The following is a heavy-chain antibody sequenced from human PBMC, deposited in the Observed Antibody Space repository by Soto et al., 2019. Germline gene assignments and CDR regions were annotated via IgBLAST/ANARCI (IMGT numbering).Heavy chain of an antibody. V-gene: IGHV1-2*04. J-gene: IGHJ4*02. CDR1: GYTFTGYY. CDR3: ARGEGGPRWGSIDY. D-gene: IGHD2-21*01. Sequence: QVQLVQSGAEVKKPGASVKVSCKAAGYTFTGYYMHWVRQAPGQGLEWMGWINPNSCGTNYAQKFQGWVNMTRDTSISTAYMELSRLRSDDTAVYYCARGEGGPRWGSIDYWGQGTLVTVSS. CDR2: INPNSCGT.